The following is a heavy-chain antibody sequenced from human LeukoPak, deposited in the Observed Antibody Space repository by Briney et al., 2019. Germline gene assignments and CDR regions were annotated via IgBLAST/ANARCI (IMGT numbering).Heavy chain of an antibody. CDR1: GGSISSYY. D-gene: IGHD6-19*01. CDR3: ASLDPPEYCVPNSSGWGYDY. J-gene: IGHJ4*02. Sequence: SETLSLTCTVSGGSISSYYWSWIRQPAGKGLEWIGRIYTSGSTNYNPSLKSPVTMSVDTSTNQFSRKLSPVTAADTAVDYCASLDPPEYCVPNSSGWGYDYWGQGTLVTVSS. V-gene: IGHV4-4*07. CDR2: IYTSGST.